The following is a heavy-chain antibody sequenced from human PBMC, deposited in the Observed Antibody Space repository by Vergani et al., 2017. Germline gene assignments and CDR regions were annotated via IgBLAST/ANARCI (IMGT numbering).Heavy chain of an antibody. CDR2: INSDGSIT. V-gene: IGHV3-74*01. J-gene: IGHJ6*02. D-gene: IGHD5-12*01. CDR3: ACHSGYDFYYYYYGMDV. Sequence: EVQLVESGGGLVQPGGSLRLSCAASGFTFSSYWMHWVRQAPGKGLVWVSRINSDGSITSYADSVKGRFTISRDNAKNTLYLQMNSLRAEDTAVYYCACHSGYDFYYYYYGMDVWGQGTTVTVSS. CDR1: GFTFSSYW.